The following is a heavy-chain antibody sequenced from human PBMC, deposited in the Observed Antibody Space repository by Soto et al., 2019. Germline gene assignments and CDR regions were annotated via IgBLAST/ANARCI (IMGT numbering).Heavy chain of an antibody. CDR2: ISYDGIEK. Sequence: GGSLRLSCAASGFTFSSYAMHWVRQAPGKGLEWVAVISYDGIEKYYADSVKGRFTISRDNSDNTVYLQMNGLRDEDTAVFYCARPTLYSSSAGGYYFDYWGQGTLVTVSS. J-gene: IGHJ4*02. CDR1: GFTFSSYA. CDR3: ARPTLYSSSAGGYYFDY. D-gene: IGHD3-16*01. V-gene: IGHV3-30-3*01.